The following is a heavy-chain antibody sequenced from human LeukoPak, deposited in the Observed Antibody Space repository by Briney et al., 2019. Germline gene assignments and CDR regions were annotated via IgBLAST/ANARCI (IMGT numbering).Heavy chain of an antibody. J-gene: IGHJ6*01. Sequence: PGGALRLSCAASGFTFSSYAMSWVRQAPGKGLEWVSAINGRGGGTYYADSVKGRFTISRENSKNTLYLQMNNLRAQDTAVYYCAKESAGYVDVWGKGTTVTLSS. D-gene: IGHD6-13*01. CDR3: AKESAGYVDV. CDR1: GFTFSSYA. CDR2: INGRGGGT. V-gene: IGHV3-23*01.